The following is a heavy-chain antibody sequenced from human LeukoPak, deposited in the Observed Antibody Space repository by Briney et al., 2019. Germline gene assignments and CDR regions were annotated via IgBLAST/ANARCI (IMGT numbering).Heavy chain of an antibody. CDR1: GGSISSSSYY. CDR3: ARLVWHYDSSGYYTLPSWYYGMDV. D-gene: IGHD3-22*01. V-gene: IGHV4-39*01. Sequence: SETLPLTCTVSGGSISSSSYYWGWIRQPPGKGLEWIGSIYYSGSTYYNPSLKSRVTISVDASKNQFSLKLSSVTAADTAVYYCARLVWHYDSSGYYTLPSWYYGMDVWGQGTTVTVSS. J-gene: IGHJ6*02. CDR2: IYYSGST.